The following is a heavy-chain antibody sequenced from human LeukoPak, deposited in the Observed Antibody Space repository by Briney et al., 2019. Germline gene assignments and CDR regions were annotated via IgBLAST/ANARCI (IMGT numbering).Heavy chain of an antibody. J-gene: IGHJ6*02. CDR2: ISYDGSNR. V-gene: IGHV3-30*18. CDR1: GLTFSSYG. D-gene: IGHD1/OR15-1a*01. Sequence: GRSLRLSCAVSGLTFSSYGMHWVRQAPGKGLEWVAVISYDGSNRYYADSVKGRFTISRDNSKNTLYLQMNSLRTEDTAVYYCAKWESWNNLSYYYYYAMDVWGQGTTVTVSS. CDR3: AKWESWNNLSYYYYYAMDV.